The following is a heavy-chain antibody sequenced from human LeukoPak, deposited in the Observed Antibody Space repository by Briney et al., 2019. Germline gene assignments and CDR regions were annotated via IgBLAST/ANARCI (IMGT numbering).Heavy chain of an antibody. CDR2: IYYSGST. V-gene: IGHV4-59*08. CDR3: ARRSVGWFGVLSWFDP. CDR1: GGSISSYY. Sequence: PSETLSLTCTVSGGSISSYYWSWIRQPPGKGLEWIGYIYYSGSTNYNPSLKSRVTISVDTSKNQFSLKLSSVTAADTAVYYCARRSVGWFGVLSWFDPWGQGTLVTVSS. J-gene: IGHJ5*02. D-gene: IGHD3-10*01.